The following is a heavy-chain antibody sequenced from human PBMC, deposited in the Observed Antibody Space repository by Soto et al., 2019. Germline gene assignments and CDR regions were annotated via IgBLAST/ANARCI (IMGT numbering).Heavy chain of an antibody. Sequence: SETLSLTCTVSGASISPYYWSWIRQPPGKELEWIGYIYYRGTTNYSPPLKSRVTMSVDTSKNQFSLKLSSVTAADTAVYYCARVAVAGTRVDYWGQGTLVTVSS. J-gene: IGHJ4*02. CDR1: GASISPYY. CDR2: IYYRGTT. D-gene: IGHD6-19*01. V-gene: IGHV4-59*12. CDR3: ARVAVAGTRVDY.